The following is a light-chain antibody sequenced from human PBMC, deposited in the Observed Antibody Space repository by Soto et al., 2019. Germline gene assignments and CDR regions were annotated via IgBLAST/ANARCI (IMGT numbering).Light chain of an antibody. V-gene: IGLV2-23*01. Sequence: QSALTQPASVSGSPGQSITISCTGTSSDVGGYNLVSWYRQHPGKAPKLMIYEGSQRPSGVSNRFSGSKSGNTASLTISGLQAEDEADYYCYSYAGRNLYVFGTGTKVTV. CDR1: SSDVGGYNL. CDR3: YSYAGRNLYV. J-gene: IGLJ1*01. CDR2: EGS.